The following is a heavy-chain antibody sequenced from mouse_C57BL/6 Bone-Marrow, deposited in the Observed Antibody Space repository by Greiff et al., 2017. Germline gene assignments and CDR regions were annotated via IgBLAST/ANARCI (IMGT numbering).Heavy chain of an antibody. CDR2: IDPSDSYT. CDR3: AREDDGSGDWYFDV. D-gene: IGHD1-1*01. Sequence: QVQLQQPGAELVRPGTSVKLSCKASGYTFTSYWMHWVKQRPGQGLEWIGVIDPSDSYTNYNQKFKGKATLTVDTSSSTAYMQLSSLTSEDSAVYYGAREDDGSGDWYFDVWGTGTTVTVSS. J-gene: IGHJ1*03. CDR1: GYTFTSYW. V-gene: IGHV1-59*01.